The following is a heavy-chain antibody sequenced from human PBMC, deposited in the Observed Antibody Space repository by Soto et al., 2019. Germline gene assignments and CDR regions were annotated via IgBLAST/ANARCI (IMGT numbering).Heavy chain of an antibody. CDR3: AMVDVYVTPSPQHV. V-gene: IGHV1-18*01. CDR1: GYSFTRYG. Sequence: QVQLVQSRAEVKNPGASVKVSCKASGYSFTRYGIACARQAPGQGLEWMGWINTYNGNTNYAQNLHRRVTLTPDTSTITAYMELTSLRSNYTAIYYCAMVDVYVTPSPQHVWGKGTTVIVSS. J-gene: IGHJ6*04. D-gene: IGHD3-16*01. CDR2: INTYNGNT.